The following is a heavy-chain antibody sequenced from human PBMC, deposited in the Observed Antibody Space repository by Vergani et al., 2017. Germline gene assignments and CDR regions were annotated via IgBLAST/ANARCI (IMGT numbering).Heavy chain of an antibody. D-gene: IGHD1-26*01. Sequence: EVQLLESGGGLVQPGGSLRLSCAASGFTFSSYAMSWVRQAPGKGLEWVSAISGSGGSTYYADSVKGRFTISRDNSKNTLYLQMNSLRAEDTAVYYCAKRLGAYSGSYRGTWYFDLWGRGTLVTVSS. CDR2: ISGSGGST. V-gene: IGHV3-23*01. CDR3: AKRLGAYSGSYRGTWYFDL. CDR1: GFTFSSYA. J-gene: IGHJ2*01.